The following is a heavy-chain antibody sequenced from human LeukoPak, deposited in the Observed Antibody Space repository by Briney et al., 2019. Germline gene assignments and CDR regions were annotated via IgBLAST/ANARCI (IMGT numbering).Heavy chain of an antibody. CDR3: ARGPLRVMITFGNWFDP. V-gene: IGHV4-34*01. CDR2: INHSGST. D-gene: IGHD3-16*01. CDR1: GGSFSGYY. Sequence: PETLSLTCAVYGGSFSGYYWSWIRQPPGKGLEWIGEINHSGSTNYNPSLKSRVTISVDTSKNQFSLKLSSVTAADTAVYYCARGPLRVMITFGNWFDPWGQGTLVTVSS. J-gene: IGHJ5*02.